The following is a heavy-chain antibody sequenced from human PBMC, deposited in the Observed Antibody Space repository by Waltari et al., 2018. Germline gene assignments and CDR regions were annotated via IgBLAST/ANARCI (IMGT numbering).Heavy chain of an antibody. V-gene: IGHV3-33*01. CDR1: GFTFSSSG. CDR2: IWYDGSNK. CDR3: ARDSSGLFDY. J-gene: IGHJ4*02. Sequence: QVQLVESGGGVVQPGGSLRLSCAASGFTFSSSGITRVLQAPGKGLECVAVIWYDGSNKYYADSVKGRFTISRDNSKNTLYLQMTSLRAEDTAVYYCARDSSGLFDYWGQGTLVTVSS. D-gene: IGHD6-19*01.